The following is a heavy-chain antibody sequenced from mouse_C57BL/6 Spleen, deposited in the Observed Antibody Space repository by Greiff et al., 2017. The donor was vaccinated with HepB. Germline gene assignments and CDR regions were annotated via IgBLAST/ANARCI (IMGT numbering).Heavy chain of an antibody. CDR3: ARGGDYYGSSPAWFAY. D-gene: IGHD1-1*01. J-gene: IGHJ3*01. CDR1: GYTFTSYW. Sequence: VQLQQPGAELVKPGASVKMSCKASGYTFTSYWITWVKQRPGQGLEWIGDLYPGSGSTNYNAKFKSKATLTVDASSSTAYMQLSSLTSEDSAVYYCARGGDYYGSSPAWFAYWGQGTLVTVSA. CDR2: LYPGSGST. V-gene: IGHV1-55*01.